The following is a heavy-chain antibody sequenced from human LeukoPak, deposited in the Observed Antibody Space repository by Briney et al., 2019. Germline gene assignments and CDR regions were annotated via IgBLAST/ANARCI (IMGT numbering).Heavy chain of an antibody. D-gene: IGHD6-19*01. CDR2: ISSSGSTI. J-gene: IGHJ5*02. V-gene: IGHV3-48*04. CDR3: ARDSGWYPRVGWFDP. Sequence: GGSLRLSCAASGFTFSSYWMNWVRQAPGKGLEWVSYISSSGSTIYYADSVKGRFTISRDNAKNSLYLQMNSLRAEDTAVYYCARDSGWYPRVGWFDPWGQGTLVTVSS. CDR1: GFTFSSYW.